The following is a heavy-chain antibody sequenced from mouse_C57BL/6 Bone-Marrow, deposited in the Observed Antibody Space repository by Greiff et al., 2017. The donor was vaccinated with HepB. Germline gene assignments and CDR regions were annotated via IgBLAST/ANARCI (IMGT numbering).Heavy chain of an antibody. D-gene: IGHD1-1*01. CDR3: TYYGSS. Sequence: VHLVESGAELARPGASVKMSCKASGYTFTSYTMHWVKQRPGQGLEWIGYINPSSGYTKYNQKFKDKATLTADKSSSTAYMQLSSLTSEASAVYYCTYYGSSWGQGTTLTVSS. CDR1: GYTFTSYT. V-gene: IGHV1-4*01. CDR2: INPSSGYT. J-gene: IGHJ2*01.